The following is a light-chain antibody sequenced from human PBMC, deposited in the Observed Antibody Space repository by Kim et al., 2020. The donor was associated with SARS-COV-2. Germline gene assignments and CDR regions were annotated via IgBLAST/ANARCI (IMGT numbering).Light chain of an antibody. V-gene: IGKV1-5*01. CDR1: QSISSW. CDR3: QQYNSYSLT. CDR2: DAS. Sequence: ASVGDSVTIPCRASQSISSWLAWYQQKPGKAPKLLIYDASSLESGVPSRFSGSGSGTEFTLTISSLQPDDFATYYCQQYNSYSLTFGQGTKVDIK. J-gene: IGKJ1*01.